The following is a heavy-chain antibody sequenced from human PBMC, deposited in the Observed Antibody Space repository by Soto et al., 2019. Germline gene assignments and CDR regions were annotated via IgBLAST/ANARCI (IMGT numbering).Heavy chain of an antibody. Sequence: QLQLQESGPGLVKPSETLSLTCTVSGDSISSNNYHWGWIRQPPGKGLEWIGSMYHSGNTYHNPSLKSRVTISVETSKNPSALNLRSVTAADTAVYCCARHRGPTGPNYWGQGTLVTVSS. J-gene: IGHJ4*02. V-gene: IGHV4-39*01. CDR1: GDSISSNNYH. CDR3: ARHRGPTGPNY. CDR2: MYHSGNT. D-gene: IGHD3-10*01.